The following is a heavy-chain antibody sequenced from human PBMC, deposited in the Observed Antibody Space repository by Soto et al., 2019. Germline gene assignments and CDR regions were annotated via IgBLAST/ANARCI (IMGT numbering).Heavy chain of an antibody. CDR3: ARTYDILGGGYYYYYGMDV. J-gene: IGHJ6*02. Sequence: QVQLVESGGGVVQPGRSLRLSCAASGFPFSSYGMHWVRQAPGQGLEWVAVLWYDGSNKYYADSVKGRFTISRDNSKNTLYLQMNSLRAEDTAVYYCARTYDILGGGYYYYYGMDVWGQGTTVTVSS. CDR2: LWYDGSNK. V-gene: IGHV3-33*01. D-gene: IGHD3-9*01. CDR1: GFPFSSYG.